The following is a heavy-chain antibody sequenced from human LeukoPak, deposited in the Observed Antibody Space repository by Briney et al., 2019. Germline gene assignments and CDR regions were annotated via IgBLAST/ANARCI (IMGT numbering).Heavy chain of an antibody. CDR1: GGSISSSSYY. Sequence: SETLSLTCTVSGGSISSSSYYWGWIRQPPGKGLEWVGSIYYSGSTYYNPSLKSRVTISVDTSKNQFSLKLSSVTAADTAVYYCAVAIAARPKYYFDYWGQGTLVTVSS. V-gene: IGHV4-39*01. CDR2: IYYSGST. CDR3: AVAIAARPKYYFDY. D-gene: IGHD6-6*01. J-gene: IGHJ4*02.